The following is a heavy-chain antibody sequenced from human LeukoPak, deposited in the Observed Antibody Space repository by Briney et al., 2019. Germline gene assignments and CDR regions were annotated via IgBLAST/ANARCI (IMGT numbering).Heavy chain of an antibody. CDR2: INPNSGGT. CDR1: GYTFANYA. D-gene: IGHD5-24*01. CDR3: ARRRLDGYNHDAFDI. Sequence: ASVKVSCKASGYTFANYAMNWVRQAPGQGLEWMGRINPNSGGTNYAQKFQGRVTMTRDTSISTAYMELSRLRSDDTAVYYCARRRLDGYNHDAFDIWGQGTMVTVSS. J-gene: IGHJ3*02. V-gene: IGHV1-2*06.